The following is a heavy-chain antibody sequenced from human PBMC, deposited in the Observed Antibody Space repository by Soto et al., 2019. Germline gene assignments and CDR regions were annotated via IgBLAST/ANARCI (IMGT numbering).Heavy chain of an antibody. D-gene: IGHD3-3*01. CDR2: IWYDGSNK. CDR1: GVTFSSFG. CDR3: ARDASYYSLWSGYYPSRNGMDV. V-gene: IGHV3-33*01. Sequence: QVQVVEAGGGVVQPGRSLRLSCAASGVTFSSFGMHWVRQAPGKGLEWVSLIWYDGSNKSYGDSVQGRFTISRVNSRNTVYLQMNSLRADATAVYYCARDASYYSLWSGYYPSRNGMDVWGQGTTVTVSS. J-gene: IGHJ6*02.